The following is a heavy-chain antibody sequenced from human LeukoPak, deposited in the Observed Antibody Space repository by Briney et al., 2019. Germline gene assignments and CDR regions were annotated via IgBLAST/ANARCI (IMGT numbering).Heavy chain of an antibody. CDR1: GYSFTNYW. D-gene: IGHD1-26*01. V-gene: IGHV5-51*01. J-gene: IGHJ4*02. Sequence: GESLKISCKGSGYSFTNYWIGWVRQMPGKDLEWMGIIYPGDSDTKYSPSFQGQVTISADKSISTAYLQWSSLKASDTAMYYCARHDRYSGSYDWGQGTLVTVSS. CDR3: ARHDRYSGSYD. CDR2: IYPGDSDT.